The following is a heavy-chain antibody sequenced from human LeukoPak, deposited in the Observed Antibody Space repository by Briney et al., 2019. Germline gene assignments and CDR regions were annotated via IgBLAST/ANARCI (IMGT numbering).Heavy chain of an antibody. CDR2: IKQDGTEK. CDR1: GFTFTTYW. CDR3: ARHLSEVTGYSYGGGFDY. D-gene: IGHD5-18*01. J-gene: IGHJ4*03. V-gene: IGHV3-7*01. Sequence: GGSLRLSCAASGFTFTTYWMSWVRQAPGKGLEWVANIKQDGTEKYYVDSVKGRFTISRDNAKKSLYLQMKSLRAEDTAVYYCARHLSEVTGYSYGGGFDYGAKGPW.